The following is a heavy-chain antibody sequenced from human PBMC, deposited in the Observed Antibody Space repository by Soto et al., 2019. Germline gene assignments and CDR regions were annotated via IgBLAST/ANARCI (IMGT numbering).Heavy chain of an antibody. J-gene: IGHJ6*03. CDR2: ISAYNGNT. V-gene: IGHV1-18*01. CDR1: GYAFTSYG. D-gene: IGHD6-13*01. CDR3: ARTLGGDSSSWLYYYYYMDV. Sequence: GASVKVSCKASGYAFTSYGISWVRQAPGQGLEWMGWISAYNGNTNYAQKLQGRVTMTTDTSTSTAYMELRSLRSDDTAVYYCARTLGGDSSSWLYYYYYMDVWGKGTTVTVSS.